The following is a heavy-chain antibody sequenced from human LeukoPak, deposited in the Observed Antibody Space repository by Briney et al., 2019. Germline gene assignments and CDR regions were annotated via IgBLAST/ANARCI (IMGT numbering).Heavy chain of an antibody. CDR3: ARHWRVVTDIAGEFDC. CDR1: GGSISSYY. Sequence: SETLSLTCTVSGGSISSYYWGWIRHPAGKGREWIGCIYTSGSNKLNTTLKSRVPIPEDPSKNQFSLKLSPVTAAGRAVYYCARHWRVVTDIAGEFDCWGQGTLVTVS. V-gene: IGHV4-4*08. CDR2: IYTSGSN. J-gene: IGHJ4*02. D-gene: IGHD2-21*02.